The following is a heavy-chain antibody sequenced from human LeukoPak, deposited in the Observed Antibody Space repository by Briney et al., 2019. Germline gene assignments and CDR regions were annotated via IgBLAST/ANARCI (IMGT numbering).Heavy chain of an antibody. V-gene: IGHV4-39*01. CDR3: ARHKTEGGYGPFDY. CDR2: IYYSGST. J-gene: IGHJ4*02. D-gene: IGHD3-22*01. Sequence: SETLSLTCTVSGGSISSYYWGWIRQPPGKGLEWIGSIYYSGSTYYNPSLKSRVTISVDTSKNQFSLRLSSVTAADTAVYYCARHKTEGGYGPFDYWGQGTLVPVSS. CDR1: GGSISSYY.